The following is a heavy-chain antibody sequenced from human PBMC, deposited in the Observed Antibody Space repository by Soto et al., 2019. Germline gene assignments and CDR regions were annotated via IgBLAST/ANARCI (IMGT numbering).Heavy chain of an antibody. D-gene: IGHD5-18*01. Sequence: EVQLVESGGGLVQSGGSLRLSCAASGFTVSHNFMSWVRQAPGKGLEYVSLIYSGGRTYYADSVKGRFTISRDNSMNTLYLQMNSLTAEDTAVYYCARGPSGYSYGTRLDYWGQGTLLTVSS. CDR2: IYSGGRT. CDR1: GFTVSHNF. J-gene: IGHJ4*02. CDR3: ARGPSGYSYGTRLDY. V-gene: IGHV3-66*01.